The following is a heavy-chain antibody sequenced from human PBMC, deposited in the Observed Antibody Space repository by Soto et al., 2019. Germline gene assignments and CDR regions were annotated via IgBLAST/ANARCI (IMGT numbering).Heavy chain of an antibody. CDR2: INPDGSII. D-gene: IGHD7-27*01. CDR1: GFTFSNYL. Sequence: TGGSLRLSCAASGFTFSNYLMQCVRQAPWKGLVWFSRINPDGSIIKYADSVKGRCTISRDNAKNTLYLQMNSLRAEDTAVYYCARDSNWEFDYGGQGTLVTVSS. CDR3: ARDSNWEFDY. J-gene: IGHJ4*02. V-gene: IGHV3-74*03.